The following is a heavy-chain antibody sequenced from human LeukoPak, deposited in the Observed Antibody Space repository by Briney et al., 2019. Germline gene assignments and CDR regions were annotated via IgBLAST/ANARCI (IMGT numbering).Heavy chain of an antibody. CDR1: GFTFSSYW. Sequence: GGSLRLSCAASGFTFSSYWMSWVRQAPGKGLEWVANIKQDGSEKYYVDSVKGRFTISRDNAKNSLYLQMNSLRAEDTAVYYCARDLMYYDFWSGYPSYYYYMDVWGKGTTVTVSS. D-gene: IGHD3-3*01. V-gene: IGHV3-7*01. CDR3: ARDLMYYDFWSGYPSYYYYMDV. CDR2: IKQDGSEK. J-gene: IGHJ6*03.